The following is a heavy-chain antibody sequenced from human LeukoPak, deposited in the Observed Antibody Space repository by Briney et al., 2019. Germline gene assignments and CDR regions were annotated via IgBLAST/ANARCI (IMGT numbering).Heavy chain of an antibody. D-gene: IGHD6-13*01. V-gene: IGHV3-33*01. CDR1: GFSFSSYI. J-gene: IGHJ4*02. CDR2: IWYDASNT. Sequence: GGSLRLSCAASGFSFSSYIMNWVRQAPGKGLEWVALIWYDASNTHYEDSVKGRFTISRENSKNIMYLQMNSLRAEDTAVYYCAREIAAGDFDSWGQGALVTVSP. CDR3: AREIAAGDFDS.